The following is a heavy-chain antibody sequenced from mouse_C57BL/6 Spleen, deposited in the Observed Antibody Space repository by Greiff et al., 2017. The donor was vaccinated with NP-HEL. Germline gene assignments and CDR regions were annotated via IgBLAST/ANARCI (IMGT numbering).Heavy chain of an antibody. Sequence: QLQQSGAELARPGASVKMSCKASGYTFTSYTMHWVKQRPGQGREWIGYINPSSGYTKYNQKFKDKATLTADKSSSTAYMQLSSLTSEYSAVYYCAISSHWYFDVWGTGTTVTVSS. CDR2: INPSSGYT. D-gene: IGHD1-1*01. J-gene: IGHJ1*03. V-gene: IGHV1-4*01. CDR3: AISSHWYFDV. CDR1: GYTFTSYT.